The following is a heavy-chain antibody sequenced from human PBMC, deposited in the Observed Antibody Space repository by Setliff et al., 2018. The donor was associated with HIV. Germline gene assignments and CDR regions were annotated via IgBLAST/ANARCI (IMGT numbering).Heavy chain of an antibody. D-gene: IGHD6-19*01. J-gene: IGHJ3*02. CDR3: ARESDRQWLVPGAFDI. V-gene: IGHV4-39*07. CDR2: IYYSGST. Sequence: SETLSLTCTVSGDSIRSNFNYWGWIRQPPGKGLEWLAIIYYSGSTNYNPSLKSRVTISVDTSKNQFSLNLSSVTAADTAVYYCARESDRQWLVPGAFDIWGQGTMVTVSS. CDR1: GDSIRSNFNY.